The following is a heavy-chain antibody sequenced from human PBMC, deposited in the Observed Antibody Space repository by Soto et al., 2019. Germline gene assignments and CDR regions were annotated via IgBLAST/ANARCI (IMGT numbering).Heavy chain of an antibody. J-gene: IGHJ4*02. CDR2: IIPILGIA. V-gene: IGHV1-69*04. Sequence: GASVKVSCKASGGTFSSYTISWVRQAPGQGLEWMGRIIPILGIANYAQKFQGRVTITADKSTSTAYMELSSLRSEDTAVYYCARDMGQQLVLYYWGQGTLVTVSS. D-gene: IGHD6-13*01. CDR3: ARDMGQQLVLYY. CDR1: GGTFSSYT.